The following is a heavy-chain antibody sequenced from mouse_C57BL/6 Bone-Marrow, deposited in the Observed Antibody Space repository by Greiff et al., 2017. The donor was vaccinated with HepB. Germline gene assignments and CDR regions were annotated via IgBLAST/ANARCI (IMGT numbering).Heavy chain of an antibody. CDR2: INPGSGGT. V-gene: IGHV1-54*01. J-gene: IGHJ3*01. Sequence: VKLMESGAELVRPGTSVKVSCKASGYAFTNYLIEWVKQRPGQGLEWIGVINPGSGGTNYNEKFKGKATLTADKSSSTAYMQLSSLTSEDSAVYFCARGYGTAWFAYWGQGTLVTVSA. CDR1: GYAFTNYL. CDR3: ARGYGTAWFAY. D-gene: IGHD2-10*02.